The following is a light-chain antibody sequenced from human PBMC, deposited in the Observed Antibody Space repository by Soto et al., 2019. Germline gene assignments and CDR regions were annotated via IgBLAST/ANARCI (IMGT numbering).Light chain of an antibody. CDR2: WAS. CDR3: QQYYSTLLT. CDR1: QSVLYSSNNKNY. V-gene: IGKV4-1*01. Sequence: DIVMTQSPDSLAVSLGERATINCKSSQSVLYSSNNKNYLAWYQHKPGQPPKLLIYWASTRESGVPDRFSGSGSGTDFTLTISSLQAEDVAVCYCQQYYSTLLTFGGGTKVEIK. J-gene: IGKJ4*01.